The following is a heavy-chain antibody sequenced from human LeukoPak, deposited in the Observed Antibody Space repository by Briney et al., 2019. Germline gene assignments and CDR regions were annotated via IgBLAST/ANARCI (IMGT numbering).Heavy chain of an antibody. V-gene: IGHV4-59*08. CDR1: GGSISSAY. D-gene: IGHD3-3*01. CDR2: VYYSGIT. Sequence: SETLSLTCTVSGGSISSAYWSWIRQPPGKGLEWIGYVYYSGITNYNPPLKSRVTISVGTSKNHFSLKLTSVTAADTAVYYCARLLGWSGPISWFDPWGRGTLVTVSS. J-gene: IGHJ5*02. CDR3: ARLLGWSGPISWFDP.